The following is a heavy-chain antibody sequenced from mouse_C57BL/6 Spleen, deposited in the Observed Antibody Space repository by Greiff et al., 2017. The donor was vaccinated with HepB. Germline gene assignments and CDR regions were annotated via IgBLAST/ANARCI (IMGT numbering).Heavy chain of an antibody. Sequence: QVQLQQPGTELVKPGASVKLSCKASGYTFTSYWMHWVKQRPGQGLEWIGKINPSNGGTNYNENFKSEATLTVDKSSSTAYMQLSSLTSEYSAVYYCARGPYYYGKGYFDVWGTGTTVTVSS. V-gene: IGHV1-53*01. CDR1: GYTFTSYW. CDR3: ARGPYYYGKGYFDV. J-gene: IGHJ1*03. D-gene: IGHD1-1*01. CDR2: INPSNGGT.